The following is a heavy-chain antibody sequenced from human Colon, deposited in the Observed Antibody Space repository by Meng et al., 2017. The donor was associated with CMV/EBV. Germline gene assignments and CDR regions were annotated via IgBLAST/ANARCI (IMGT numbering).Heavy chain of an antibody. D-gene: IGHD1-1*01. CDR3: ARGLGNASNNSHDY. J-gene: IGHJ4*02. CDR2: VYYSGSA. CDR1: GDSIRSHD. Sequence: SETLSLTCTVSGDSIRSHDWSWIRQPPGKGLEWMGYVYYSGSATYSPSLRSRVSISVDTSKNQFSLNLRSVTAADTAMYFCARGLGNASNNSHDYWGQGTLVTVSS. V-gene: IGHV4-59*11.